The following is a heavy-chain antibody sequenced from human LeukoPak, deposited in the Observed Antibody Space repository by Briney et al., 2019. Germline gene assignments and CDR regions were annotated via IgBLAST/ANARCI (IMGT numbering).Heavy chain of an antibody. D-gene: IGHD3-10*01. CDR1: GFTLSDYN. J-gene: IGHJ5*02. Sequence: PGGSLRLSCAASGFTLSDYNMNWVRQAPGKGLEWLSSITTISHYIYYAGAVRGRFTISRDNAKNSLYLQMNSLRGEDTAVYYCARSGGPGTYHQLRYNWFDPWGQGTLVTVSS. V-gene: IGHV3-21*01. CDR3: ARSGGPGTYHQLRYNWFDP. CDR2: ITTISHYI.